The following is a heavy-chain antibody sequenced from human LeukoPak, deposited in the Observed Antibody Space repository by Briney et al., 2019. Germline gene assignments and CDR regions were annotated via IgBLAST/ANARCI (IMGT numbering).Heavy chain of an antibody. CDR1: GFTFSSYA. CDR3: AKGPHSSSFVYFDY. D-gene: IGHD6-13*01. V-gene: IGHV3-23*01. J-gene: IGHJ4*02. Sequence: GGSLRLSCAASGFTFSSYAMSWVRQAPGKGLEWVSAISGSGGSTYYADSVKGRFTISRDNPKNTLYLQMNSLRAEDTAVYYCAKGPHSSSFVYFDYWGQGTLVTVSS. CDR2: ISGSGGST.